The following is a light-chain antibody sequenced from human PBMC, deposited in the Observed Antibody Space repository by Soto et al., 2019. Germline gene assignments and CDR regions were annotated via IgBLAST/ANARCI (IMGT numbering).Light chain of an antibody. V-gene: IGKV3-11*01. CDR1: QSVSSY. CDR2: DAS. J-gene: IGKJ1*01. Sequence: EIVLTQSRPTLSLSPGERATLSCRASQSVSSYLAWYQQKPGQAPRLLIYDASNRATGIPARFSGSGSGTDFTLTISSLEPEDFAVYYCQQRSNWPPWTFGQGTKVEIK. CDR3: QQRSNWPPWT.